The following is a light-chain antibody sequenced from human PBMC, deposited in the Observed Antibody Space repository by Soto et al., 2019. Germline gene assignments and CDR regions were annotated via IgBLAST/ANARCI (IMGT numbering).Light chain of an antibody. CDR1: QSINTY. CDR3: QQRTDWPPYT. V-gene: IGKV3-11*01. Sequence: EIVLTQSPATLSLSPGERATLSCRASQSINTYLAWYQLKPGQAPRLLIYDASKRATGIPARFSGGGSGTDFTLTVSSLEPEDSAVYFCQQRTDWPPYTFGQGTNLELK. CDR2: DAS. J-gene: IGKJ2*01.